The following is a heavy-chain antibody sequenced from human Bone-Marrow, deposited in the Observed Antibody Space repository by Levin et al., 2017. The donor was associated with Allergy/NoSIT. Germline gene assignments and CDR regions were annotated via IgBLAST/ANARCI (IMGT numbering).Heavy chain of an antibody. V-gene: IGHV3-23*01. CDR3: ARMFYGSGTYGWFDP. Sequence: ETLSLTCAASGFTFKTHGMSWVRQAPGKGLQWVSTIRATGSHTFYADSVKGRFTISRDDSKNTLYLQMNNLRAEDTAVYYCARMFYGSGTYGWFDPWGQGTLVTVSS. D-gene: IGHD3-10*01. CDR1: GFTFKTHG. CDR2: IRATGSHT. J-gene: IGHJ5*02.